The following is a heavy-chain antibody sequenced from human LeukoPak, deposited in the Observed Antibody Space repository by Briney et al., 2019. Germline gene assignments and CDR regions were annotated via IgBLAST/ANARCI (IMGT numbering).Heavy chain of an antibody. V-gene: IGHV3-33*01. J-gene: IGHJ3*02. D-gene: IGHD3-9*01. Sequence: PGGSLRLSCAASGFTFSSYGMHWVRQAPGKGREWVAVIWYDGSNKYYADSVKGRFTISRDNSKNTLYLQMNSLRAEDTAVYYCAREGLRYFDWLLYMSHDAFDIWGQGTMVTVSS. CDR1: GFTFSSYG. CDR2: IWYDGSNK. CDR3: AREGLRYFDWLLYMSHDAFDI.